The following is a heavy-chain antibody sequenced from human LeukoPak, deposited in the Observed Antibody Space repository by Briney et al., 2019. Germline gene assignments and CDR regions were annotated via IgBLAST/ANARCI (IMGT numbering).Heavy chain of an antibody. CDR2: IYPGDSDT. V-gene: IGHV5-51*01. Sequence: GESLKISCKGSGYSFTSYWIGWVRPMPGKGLEWMGNIYPGDSDTRYSPSCQGQVTISADKSISTAYLQWSSLKASDTAMYYCARVGYYYYYGMDVWGKGTTVTVSS. CDR1: GYSFTSYW. CDR3: ARVGYYYYYGMDV. J-gene: IGHJ6*04.